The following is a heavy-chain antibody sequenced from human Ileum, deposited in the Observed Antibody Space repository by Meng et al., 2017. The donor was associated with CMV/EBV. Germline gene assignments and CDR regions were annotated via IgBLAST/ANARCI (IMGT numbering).Heavy chain of an antibody. J-gene: IGHJ4*02. CDR3: TREYELGYCSSTSCPYFDY. Sequence: GESLKISCTTSGFTFGNYAMSWVRQAPGKGLEWVGFIRSKAYGGTTEYAASVKGRFTISRDDSKSIAYLQMNSLKTEDTAVYYCTREYELGYCSSTSCPYFDYWGQGTLVTVSS. V-gene: IGHV3-49*04. CDR1: GFTFGNYA. CDR2: IRSKAYGGTT. D-gene: IGHD2-2*01.